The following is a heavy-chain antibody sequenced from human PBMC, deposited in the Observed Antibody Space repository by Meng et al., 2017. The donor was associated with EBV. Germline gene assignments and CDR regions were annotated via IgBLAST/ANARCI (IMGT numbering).Heavy chain of an antibody. V-gene: IGHV1-69*06. CDR2: IIPIFGTA. D-gene: IGHD6-13*01. J-gene: IGHJ4*02. Sequence: VRLVQSGAEVNKPGSTVKVSCKASGGTFSSYAISWVRQAPGQGLEWMGGIIPIFGTANYAQKFQGRVTITADKSTSTAYMELSSLRSEDTAVYYCARAEIAAAGRLDYWGQGTLVTVSS. CDR1: GGTFSSYA. CDR3: ARAEIAAAGRLDY.